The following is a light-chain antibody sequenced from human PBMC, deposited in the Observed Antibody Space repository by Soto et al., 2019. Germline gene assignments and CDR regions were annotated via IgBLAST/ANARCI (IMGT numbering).Light chain of an antibody. CDR1: QIVSSRY. J-gene: IGKJ4*01. V-gene: IGKV3-20*01. CDR3: QQYGSSLLT. CDR2: GTS. Sequence: EIVLTQSPGTLSLSPGERATLSCRASQIVSSRYLAWYQQKPGQAPRLLIYGTSSRATGIPDRFSGSGSGTDFTLTISRLEPEDFAVYYCQQYGSSLLTFGGGTKVEIK.